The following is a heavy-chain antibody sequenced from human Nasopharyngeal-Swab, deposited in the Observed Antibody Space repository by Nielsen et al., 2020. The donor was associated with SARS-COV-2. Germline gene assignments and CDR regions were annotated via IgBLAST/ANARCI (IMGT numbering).Heavy chain of an antibody. CDR3: ARWKGIAAAWDY. CDR2: INYSGST. V-gene: IGHV4-39*01. J-gene: IGHJ4*02. D-gene: IGHD6-13*01. Sequence: WIRQPPGKGLEWIGSINYSGSTDYNPSLKRRGTISVDTSKNQFSLKLSIGTAADTAVYYCARWKGIAAAWDYWGQGTLVTVSS.